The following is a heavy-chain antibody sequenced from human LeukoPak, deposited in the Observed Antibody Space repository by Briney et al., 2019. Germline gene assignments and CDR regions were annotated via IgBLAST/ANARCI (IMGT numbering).Heavy chain of an antibody. D-gene: IGHD3-22*01. J-gene: IGHJ6*02. CDR2: ISYDGSNK. Sequence: GGPLRLSCAASGFTFSSYAMHWVRQAPGKGLEWVAVISYDGSNKYYADSVKGRFTISRDNSKNTLYLQMNSLRAEDTAVYYCARDQYDSSGYYYLGHPYHYYYYGMDVWGQGTTVTVSS. V-gene: IGHV3-30-3*01. CDR3: ARDQYDSSGYYYLGHPYHYYYYGMDV. CDR1: GFTFSSYA.